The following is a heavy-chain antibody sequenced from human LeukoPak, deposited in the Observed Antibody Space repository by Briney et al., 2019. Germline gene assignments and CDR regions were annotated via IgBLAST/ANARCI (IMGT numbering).Heavy chain of an antibody. J-gene: IGHJ6*02. CDR1: GYTLTELS. Sequence: ASVKVSCKVSGYTLTELSMHWVRQAPGKGLEWMGGFDPEDGETIYAQKFQGRATMTEDTSTDTAYMELSSLRSEDTAVYYCATTAAELPYYYYGMDVWGQGTTVTVSS. D-gene: IGHD2-2*01. CDR2: FDPEDGET. V-gene: IGHV1-24*01. CDR3: ATTAAELPYYYYGMDV.